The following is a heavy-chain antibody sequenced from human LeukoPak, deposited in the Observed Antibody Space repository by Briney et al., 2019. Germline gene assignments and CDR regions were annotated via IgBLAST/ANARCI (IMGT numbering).Heavy chain of an antibody. Sequence: KPGGSLRLSCAASGFTFSSYSMNWVRQAPGKGLEWVSSISSSSSYIYYADSVKGRFSICRDNTRNSLYLQMNSLRAEDTAVYYCARSKGYNYDAPYNYYYYMDVWGKGTTVTVSS. J-gene: IGHJ6*03. CDR1: GFTFSSYS. V-gene: IGHV3-21*04. CDR2: ISSSSSYI. CDR3: ARSKGYNYDAPYNYYYYMDV. D-gene: IGHD5-18*01.